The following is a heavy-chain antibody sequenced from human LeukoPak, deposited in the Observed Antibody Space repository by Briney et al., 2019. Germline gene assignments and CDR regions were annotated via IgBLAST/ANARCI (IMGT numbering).Heavy chain of an antibody. CDR1: GSTFSRHA. V-gene: IGHV3-23*01. D-gene: IGHD2-2*01. CDR3: AKSPRYCSSTSCPLDY. CDR2: ISGSGGST. J-gene: IGHJ4*02. Sequence: PGASLRLSCAASGSTFSRHAMTWVRQAPGKGLEWVSAISGSGGSTYYADSVKGRFTISRDNSKNTLYLQIISLRAEDTAVYYCAKSPRYCSSTSCPLDYWGLGTLVTVSS.